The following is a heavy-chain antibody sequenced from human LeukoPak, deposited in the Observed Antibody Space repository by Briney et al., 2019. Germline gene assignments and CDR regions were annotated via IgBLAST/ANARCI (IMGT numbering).Heavy chain of an antibody. J-gene: IGHJ3*02. V-gene: IGHV3-48*01. CDR3: ARSRWGAAFDI. CDR1: GFTFSDYI. CDR2: ISSTSFTT. D-gene: IGHD1-26*01. Sequence: GGSLRLSCAASGFTFSDYIMNWVRQAPGKGLEWVSYISSTSFTTYYADSAKGRFTISRDNAKNSLYLQMNSLRVEDTAVYYCARSRWGAAFDIWGQGTMVTVSS.